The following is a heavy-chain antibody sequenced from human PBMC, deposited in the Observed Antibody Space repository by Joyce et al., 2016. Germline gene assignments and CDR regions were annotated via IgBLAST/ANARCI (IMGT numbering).Heavy chain of an antibody. CDR3: ARGGISYYYAMDV. CDR1: GSTFSSSS. CDR2: ISGTSYYI. J-gene: IGHJ6*02. Sequence: QLVESGGGVVKPGGSLRLYWEASGSTFSSSSMSWFRQAPGKGLEWGAAISGTSYYIFHAETVRGRFTVSRDNAKKTLYLQMNSLRAEDSAVFYCARGGISYYYAMDVWGQGTTVTVSS. V-gene: IGHV3-21*01. D-gene: IGHD3-16*01.